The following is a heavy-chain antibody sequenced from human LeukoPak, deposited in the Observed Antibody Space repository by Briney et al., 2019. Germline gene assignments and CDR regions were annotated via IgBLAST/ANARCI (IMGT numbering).Heavy chain of an antibody. CDR1: GYTFTSYD. J-gene: IGHJ6*02. Sequence: ASVTVSCSASGYTFTSYDINWVRQATGQGLEWMGWMNPNSGNTGYAQKFQGRVTMTRNTSISTAYMELSSLRSEDTAVYYCASRGYCSGGSCYGTYYGMDVWGQGTTVTVSS. CDR3: ASRGYCSGGSCYGTYYGMDV. V-gene: IGHV1-8*01. D-gene: IGHD2-15*01. CDR2: MNPNSGNT.